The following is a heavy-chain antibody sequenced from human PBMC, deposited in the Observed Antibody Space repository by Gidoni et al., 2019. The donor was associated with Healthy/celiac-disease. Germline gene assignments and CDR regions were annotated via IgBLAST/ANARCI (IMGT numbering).Heavy chain of an antibody. Sequence: EVQLLESGGGLVQPGGSLRLSCAASGFTFSSYAMSWVRQAPGKGLEWVSAISGSGGSTYYADSVKGRFTISRDNSKNTLYLQMNSLRAEDTAVYYCAKVIPGYSSVPDEFDYWGQGTLVTVSS. CDR1: GFTFSSYA. CDR2: ISGSGGST. V-gene: IGHV3-23*01. CDR3: AKVIPGYSSVPDEFDY. J-gene: IGHJ4*02. D-gene: IGHD6-19*01.